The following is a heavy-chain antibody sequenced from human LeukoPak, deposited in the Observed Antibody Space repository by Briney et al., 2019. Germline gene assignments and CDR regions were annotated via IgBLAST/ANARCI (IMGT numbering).Heavy chain of an antibody. J-gene: IGHJ4*02. CDR2: INPNSGGT. CDR3: ARDRRSERNSRTFDY. Sequence: GASVKVSCKASGGTFSSYAISWVRQAPGQGLEWMGGINPNSGGTNYAQKFQGRVTMTRDTSISTAYMELSRLRSDDTAVYYCARDRRSERNSRTFDYWGQGTLVTVSS. D-gene: IGHD1-14*01. V-gene: IGHV1-2*02. CDR1: GGTFSSYA.